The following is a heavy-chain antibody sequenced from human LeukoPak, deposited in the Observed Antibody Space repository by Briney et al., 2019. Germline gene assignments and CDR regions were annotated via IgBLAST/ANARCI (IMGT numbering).Heavy chain of an antibody. V-gene: IGHV3-13*01. Sequence: GGSLRLSCAASGFTFSTYDMHWVRQVTGKGLEWVSVINTAGDTYYAASVKGRFTISRENAKNSLYLQMNSLRAGDTAVYYCTRGVEGGLGPWSQGTLVTVSS. CDR2: INTAGDT. CDR1: GFTFSTYD. CDR3: TRGVEGGLGP. J-gene: IGHJ5*02. D-gene: IGHD3-3*01.